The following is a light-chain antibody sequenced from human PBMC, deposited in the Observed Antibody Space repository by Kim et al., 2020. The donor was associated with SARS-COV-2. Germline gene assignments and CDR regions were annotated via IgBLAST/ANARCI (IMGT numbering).Light chain of an antibody. V-gene: IGLV3-19*01. CDR3: NSRDSDGNHYV. CDR2: GEN. Sequence: AFGQDFRVTGQGDGLKYFYASWFHQRPGQAPQLVLYGENSRPSGIPDRFSGASSGDTASLTITGIQAGDEADYFCNSRDSDGNHYVFGTGTKVTVL. CDR1: GLKYFY. J-gene: IGLJ1*01.